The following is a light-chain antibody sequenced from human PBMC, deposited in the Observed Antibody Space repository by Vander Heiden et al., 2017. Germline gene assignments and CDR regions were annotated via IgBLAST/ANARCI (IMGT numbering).Light chain of an antibody. CDR3: AAWDDSLSGL. CDR1: SSSIRRNY. Sequence: QSVLPQPPSASGTPGQRVTISCSGSSSSIRRNYVYWYQQLPGTAPKLLIYSNNQRPSGVPDRFSGSKSGTSASLTISGLRSEDEADYYCAAWDDSLSGLFGGGTKLTAL. CDR2: SNN. J-gene: IGLJ3*02. V-gene: IGLV1-47*02.